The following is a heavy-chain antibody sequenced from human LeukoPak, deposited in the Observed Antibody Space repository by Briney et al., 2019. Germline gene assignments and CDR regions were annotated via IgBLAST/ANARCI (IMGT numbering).Heavy chain of an antibody. J-gene: IGHJ4*02. V-gene: IGHV4-39*01. Sequence: PSETLSLTCTVSGVSISSSSYYWGWIRQPPGKGLEWIGSIYYSGSTYYNPSLKSRVTTSVDTSKNQFSLKLSSVTAADTAVYYCARRWGIAVAGRLYYFDYWGQGTLVTVSS. D-gene: IGHD6-19*01. CDR3: ARRWGIAVAGRLYYFDY. CDR2: IYYSGST. CDR1: GVSISSSSYY.